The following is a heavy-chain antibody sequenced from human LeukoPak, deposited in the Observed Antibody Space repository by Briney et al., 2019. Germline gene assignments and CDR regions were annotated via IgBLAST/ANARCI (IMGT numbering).Heavy chain of an antibody. Sequence: SETLSLTCAVYGGSFSGYYWSWIRQPPGKGLEWIGEINHSGSTNYNPSLKSRVTISVDTSKNQFSLKLSSVTAADTAVYYCARHVVVRGVIGYYYYYMDVWGKGTTVTISS. D-gene: IGHD3-10*01. J-gene: IGHJ6*03. CDR1: GGSFSGYY. CDR3: ARHVVVRGVIGYYYYYMDV. V-gene: IGHV4-34*01. CDR2: INHSGST.